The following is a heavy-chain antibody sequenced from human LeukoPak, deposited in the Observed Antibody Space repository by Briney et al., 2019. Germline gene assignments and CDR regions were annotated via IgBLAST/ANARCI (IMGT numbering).Heavy chain of an antibody. V-gene: IGHV3-30*18. CDR1: GFTFSSYG. J-gene: IGHJ4*02. Sequence: GGSLRLSCAASGFTFSSYGMHWVRQAPGKGLEWVAVISYDGSNKYYADSVKGRFTISRDDSKNTLYLQMNSLRAEDTAVYYCAKDSQPAPFDYWGQGTLVTVSS. D-gene: IGHD2-2*01. CDR2: ISYDGSNK. CDR3: AKDSQPAPFDY.